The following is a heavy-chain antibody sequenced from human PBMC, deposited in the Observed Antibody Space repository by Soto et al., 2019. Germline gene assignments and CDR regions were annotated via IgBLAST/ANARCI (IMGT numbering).Heavy chain of an antibody. Sequence: ETLSLTCTVSGGSISNYYWSWIRQPPGKGLEWIGYIYYSGSTNYNPSLTSRVTISVDTSKNQFSLKLSSVTAADTAVYYCARHRYSYGVYYFDYWGQGTLVTVSS. D-gene: IGHD5-18*01. CDR2: IYYSGST. J-gene: IGHJ4*02. V-gene: IGHV4-59*08. CDR1: GGSISNYY. CDR3: ARHRYSYGVYYFDY.